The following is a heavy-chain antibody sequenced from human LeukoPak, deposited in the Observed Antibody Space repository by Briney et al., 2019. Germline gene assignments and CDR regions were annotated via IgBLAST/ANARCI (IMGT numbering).Heavy chain of an antibody. CDR2: INHSGST. Sequence: SETLSLTCAVYVGSFSGYYWTWIRQPPGKGLEWIGEINHSGSTKYNPSLKSRVIIPVDTSKNQFSLKLSSVTAADTAVYYCARYCNYGNCYGAFDMWGRGTMVTVSS. J-gene: IGHJ3*02. CDR1: VGSFSGYY. V-gene: IGHV4-34*01. CDR3: ARYCNYGNCYGAFDM. D-gene: IGHD2-15*01.